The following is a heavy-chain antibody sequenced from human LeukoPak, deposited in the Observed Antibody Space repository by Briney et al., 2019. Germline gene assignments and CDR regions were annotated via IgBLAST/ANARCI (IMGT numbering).Heavy chain of an antibody. V-gene: IGHV3-23*01. CDR3: SKAPNGDYVGAFDM. D-gene: IGHD4-17*01. CDR1: GLTFSNYA. J-gene: IGHJ3*02. Sequence: GGSLRLSCTASGLTFSNYATTWVRQAPGKGLEWVSSITGSCRTSYYADSVKGRFSVSRDNSQNTVFLHMNSLRADDTALYYCSKAPNGDYVGAFDMWGPGTMVTVSS. CDR2: ITGSCRTS.